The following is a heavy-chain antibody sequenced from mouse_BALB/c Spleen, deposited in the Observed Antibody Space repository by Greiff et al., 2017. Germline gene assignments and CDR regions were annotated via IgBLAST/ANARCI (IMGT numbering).Heavy chain of an antibody. CDR1: GFTFSDYY. CDR3: ARRGLYYDYESGDYTMDY. Sequence: DVMLVESGGGLVKPGGSLKLSCAASGFTFSDYYMYWVRQTPEKRLEWVATISDGGSYTYYPDSVKGRFTISRDNAKNNLYLQMSSLKSEDTAMYYCARRGLYYDYESGDYTMDYWGQGTSVTVSS. V-gene: IGHV5-4*02. CDR2: ISDGGSYT. D-gene: IGHD2-4*01. J-gene: IGHJ4*01.